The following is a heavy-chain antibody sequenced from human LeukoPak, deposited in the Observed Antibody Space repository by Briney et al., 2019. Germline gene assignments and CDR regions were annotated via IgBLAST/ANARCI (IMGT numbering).Heavy chain of an antibody. CDR3: ARDPRIPQPHDDAFDI. Sequence: GASVKVSCKASGYTFTSYYMHWVRQAPGQGLEWMGIINPSGGSTSYAQKFQGRVTMTRDMSTSTVYMELSSLRSEDTAVYYCARDPRIPQPHDDAFDIWGQGTMVTVSS. V-gene: IGHV1-46*01. D-gene: IGHD5-18*01. J-gene: IGHJ3*02. CDR1: GYTFTSYY. CDR2: INPSGGST.